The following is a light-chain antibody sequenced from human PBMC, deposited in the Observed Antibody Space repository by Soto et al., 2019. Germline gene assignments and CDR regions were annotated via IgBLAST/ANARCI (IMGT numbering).Light chain of an antibody. J-gene: IGLJ1*01. CDR2: SNN. V-gene: IGLV1-44*01. Sequence: QSVLTQPPSASGTPGQRVTISCSGSSSNIGSNTVSWYQHLPGTAPKLLIYSNNQRPSGVPDRSSGSKSGTSASLAISGLQSEDEADYYCAAWDDTLNGLYVVGTGTKVTVL. CDR1: SSNIGSNT. CDR3: AAWDDTLNGLYV.